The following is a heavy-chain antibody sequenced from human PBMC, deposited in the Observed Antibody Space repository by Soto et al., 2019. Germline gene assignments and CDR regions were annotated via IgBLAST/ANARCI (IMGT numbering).Heavy chain of an antibody. CDR2: ISVTSSHI. CDR1: GFTFSNFE. Sequence: SCAASGFTFSNFEMNCVHQSPGKGLEWVSYISVTSSHIYYADSVSGRFTISRDNAKKSLYLQMNSLGAEDTAVYYCARKNYESSGYFLDYWGQGTLVTVSS. J-gene: IGHJ4*02. CDR3: ARKNYESSGYFLDY. D-gene: IGHD3-22*01. V-gene: IGHV3-48*03.